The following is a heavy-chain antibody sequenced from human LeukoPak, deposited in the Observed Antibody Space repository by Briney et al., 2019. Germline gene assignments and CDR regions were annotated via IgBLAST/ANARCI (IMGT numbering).Heavy chain of an antibody. V-gene: IGHV4-31*03. CDR1: GGSISSGGYY. CDR2: IYYSGST. Sequence: SQTLSLTCTVSGGSISSGGYYWGWIRQHPGKGLEWIGYIYYSGSTYYNPSLKSRVTISVDTSKNQFSLKLSSVTAADTAVYYCARARLVGATYYYFDYWGQGTLVTVSS. CDR3: ARARLVGATYYYFDY. J-gene: IGHJ4*02. D-gene: IGHD1-26*01.